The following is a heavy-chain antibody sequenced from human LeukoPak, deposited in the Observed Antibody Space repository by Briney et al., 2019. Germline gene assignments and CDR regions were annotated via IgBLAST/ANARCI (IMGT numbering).Heavy chain of an antibody. CDR1: GFTFTTYG. D-gene: IGHD4/OR15-4a*01. Sequence: GGSLRLSCAASGFTFTTYGMHWVRQTPGKGLEWVAGISYDGSNKYYGDSVKGRFTISRDNSKNTLYLQMNSLRAEDTAVYYCAKEWYGEGNWFDPWGQGTLVTVSS. V-gene: IGHV3-30*18. CDR2: ISYDGSNK. CDR3: AKEWYGEGNWFDP. J-gene: IGHJ5*02.